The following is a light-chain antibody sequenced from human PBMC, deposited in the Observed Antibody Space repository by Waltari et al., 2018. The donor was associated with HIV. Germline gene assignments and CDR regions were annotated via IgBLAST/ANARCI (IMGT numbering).Light chain of an antibody. J-gene: IGLJ2*01. CDR3: CSYAGSYTHVV. V-gene: IGLV2-11*01. Sequence: QSALTQPRSVSGSPGQSATIPCTGTRSDVGGYNYVSWYQQYPGKAPKLIMFDVNKRPAGVPDRFAGSKSGNTASLTISGLQVEDEGDYYCCSYAGSYTHVVFGGGTQLTVL. CDR1: RSDVGGYNY. CDR2: DVN.